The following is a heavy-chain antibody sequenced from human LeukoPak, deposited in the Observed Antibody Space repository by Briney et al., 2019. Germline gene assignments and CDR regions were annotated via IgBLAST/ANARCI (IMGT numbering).Heavy chain of an antibody. CDR3: ARGSWTNYDILTPPNTETNWFDP. J-gene: IGHJ5*02. CDR1: GGSISSYY. Sequence: PSETLSLTCTVSGGSISSYYWSWIRQPPGKGLEWIGYIYDSGSTNYNPSLNSRVTMSVDTSKNQFSLRLTSVTAADTAVYYCARGSWTNYDILTPPNTETNWFDPWGQGTLVTVSS. D-gene: IGHD3-9*01. CDR2: IYDSGST. V-gene: IGHV4-59*08.